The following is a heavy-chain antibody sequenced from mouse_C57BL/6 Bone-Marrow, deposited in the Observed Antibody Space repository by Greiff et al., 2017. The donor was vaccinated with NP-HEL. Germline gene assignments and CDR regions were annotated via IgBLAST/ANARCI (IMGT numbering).Heavy chain of an antibody. CDR3: ARLPAY. CDR2: IDPSDSYT. J-gene: IGHJ3*01. V-gene: IGHV1-50*01. D-gene: IGHD6-1*01. Sequence: QVQLQQSGAELVKPGASVKLSCKASGYTFTSYWMQWVKQRPGQGLEWIGEIDPSDSYTNYNQKFKGKATLTVDTSSSTAYMQLSSLTSEDSAVYYCARLPAYWGQGTLVTVSA. CDR1: GYTFTSYW.